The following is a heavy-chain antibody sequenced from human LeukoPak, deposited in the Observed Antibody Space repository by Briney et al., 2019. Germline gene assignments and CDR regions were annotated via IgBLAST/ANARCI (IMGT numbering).Heavy chain of an antibody. J-gene: IGHJ4*02. CDR2: IIPIFGTA. V-gene: IGHV1-69*05. CDR1: GGTFSSHA. D-gene: IGHD3-22*01. Sequence: SVKVSCKASGGTFSSHAISWVRQAPGQGLEWMGGIIPIFGTANYAQKFQGRVTITTDESTSTAYMELSSLRSEDTAVYYCASVKSYGGYIDYWGQGTLVTVSS. CDR3: ASVKSYGGYIDY.